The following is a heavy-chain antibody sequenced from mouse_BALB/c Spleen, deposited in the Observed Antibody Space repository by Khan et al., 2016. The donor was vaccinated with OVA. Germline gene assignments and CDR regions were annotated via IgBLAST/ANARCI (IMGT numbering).Heavy chain of an antibody. J-gene: IGHJ2*02. Sequence: EVQLQESGPCLVKHSQSLSVTCTGTGFSITSDYAWNWIRQFPGNKLLWMGFISYSGNTKYNPSLKSQFSITRDTSKNQIFLKMHHVTTEDTAAYYCARGYVGVFDYWGQGTSLTVSS. CDR3: ARGYVGVFDY. CDR1: GFSITSDYA. D-gene: IGHD2-2*01. CDR2: ISYSGNT. V-gene: IGHV3-2*02.